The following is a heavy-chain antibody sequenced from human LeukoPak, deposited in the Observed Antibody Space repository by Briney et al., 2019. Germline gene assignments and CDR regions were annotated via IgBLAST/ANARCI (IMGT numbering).Heavy chain of an antibody. CDR2: IRYDGSDK. V-gene: IGHV3-30*02. CDR3: ARESESYDSSGSTFGY. CDR1: GFTFTNYG. J-gene: IGHJ4*02. D-gene: IGHD3-22*01. Sequence: SGGSLRLSCAASGFTFTNYGMNWVRQPPGKGLEWVAFIRYDGSDKYYADSVKGRFTISRDNSKNTLYLQMNSLRAEDTAVCYCARESESYDSSGSTFGYWGQGTLVTVSS.